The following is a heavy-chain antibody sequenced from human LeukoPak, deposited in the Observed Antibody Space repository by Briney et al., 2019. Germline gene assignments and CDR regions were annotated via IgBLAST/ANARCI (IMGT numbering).Heavy chain of an antibody. D-gene: IGHD1-26*01. J-gene: IGHJ3*02. Sequence: PGRSLRLSCAASGFTFSSYSMNWVRQAPGKGLEWVSSISSSSSYIYYADSVKGRITISRDNAKNSLYLQMNSLRAEDTAVYYCAREHPLGATDAFDIWGQGTMVTVSS. CDR2: ISSSSSYI. V-gene: IGHV3-21*01. CDR3: AREHPLGATDAFDI. CDR1: GFTFSSYS.